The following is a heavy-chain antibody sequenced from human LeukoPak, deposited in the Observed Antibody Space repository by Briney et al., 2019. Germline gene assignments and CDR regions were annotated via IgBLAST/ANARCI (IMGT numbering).Heavy chain of an antibody. Sequence: PGGSLRLSCAASGFTFSAFDMNWVRQAPGKGMQWVSAVSPDGGFTYYADSVKGRSTISRDNSKDTVYLQMNSLTAADTAVYYCANGVYWGQGTLVTVSS. CDR2: VSPDGGFT. J-gene: IGHJ4*02. CDR3: ANGVY. CDR1: GFTFSAFD. V-gene: IGHV3-23*01.